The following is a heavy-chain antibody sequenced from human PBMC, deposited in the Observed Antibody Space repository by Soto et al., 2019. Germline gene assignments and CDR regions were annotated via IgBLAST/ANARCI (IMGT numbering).Heavy chain of an antibody. J-gene: IGHJ6*01. CDR2: VSGRGGST. CDR3: AKDSTVTTSLYFYYYGFDV. CDR1: GFTFNHYA. D-gene: IGHD4-17*01. V-gene: IGHV3-23*01. Sequence: VQLLESGGGLVQPGGSLRLACTASGFTFNHYAMSWVRQAPGKGLEWVSAVSGRGGSTKYADSVKGRFIISRDNSNSTLYLQRDILRGEDTDVYYCAKDSTVTTSLYFYYYGFDVWGQGTTVTVSS.